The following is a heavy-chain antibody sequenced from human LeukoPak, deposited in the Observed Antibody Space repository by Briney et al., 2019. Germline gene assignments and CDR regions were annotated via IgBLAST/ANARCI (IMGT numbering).Heavy chain of an antibody. J-gene: IGHJ4*02. Sequence: PGGSLRLSCAASGFTFSSYAMSWVRQAPGKGLEWVSAISGSGGSTYYADSVKGRFTISRDNSKNTLYLQMNSLRAEDTAVYYCAKRTAEYYYDSSGSATLYWGQGTLVTVSS. D-gene: IGHD3-22*01. V-gene: IGHV3-23*01. CDR3: AKRTAEYYYDSSGSATLY. CDR1: GFTFSSYA. CDR2: ISGSGGST.